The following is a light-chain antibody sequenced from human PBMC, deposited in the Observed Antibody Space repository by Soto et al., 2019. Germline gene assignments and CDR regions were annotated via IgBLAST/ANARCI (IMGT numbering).Light chain of an antibody. V-gene: IGLV6-57*02. CDR1: SGSIASNY. J-gene: IGLJ2*01. CDR2: EDN. CDR3: HFYDSRNVV. Sequence: NFMLTQPHSVSESPGKTVTISCTGSSGSIASNYVQWYQQRPGSAPTTVIYEDNQRPSGVPDRFSGSIDSSSNSASLTISGLKTEDEAAYYGHFYDSRNVVFGGGTKPTVL.